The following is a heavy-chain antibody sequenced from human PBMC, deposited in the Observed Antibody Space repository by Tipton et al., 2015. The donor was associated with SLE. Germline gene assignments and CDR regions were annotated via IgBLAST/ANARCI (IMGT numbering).Heavy chain of an antibody. CDR1: GFTFSSYA. CDR3: ASVGY. D-gene: IGHD1-26*01. Sequence: SLRLSCAASGFTFSSYAMHWVRQAPGKGLEWVAGTSYNGNYEDYADSVKGRFTISRDNSKNTLYLQMNSLRAEDTAVYYCASVGYWGQGTLVTVSS. V-gene: IGHV3-30*04. CDR2: TSYNGNYE. J-gene: IGHJ4*02.